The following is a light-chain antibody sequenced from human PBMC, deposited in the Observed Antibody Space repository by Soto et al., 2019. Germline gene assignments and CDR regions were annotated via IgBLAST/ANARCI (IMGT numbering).Light chain of an antibody. V-gene: IGKV3-20*01. Sequence: EIHFSQFQGSLCLSPGERATLCCRASQSVSSRRLAWYQQKPGQAPRFLIYGASTRPTGIPDRFSGSGSGTDFTLTISRLEPEDFAVYYCQQYGSSLIFGQGTRLEIK. J-gene: IGKJ5*01. CDR1: QSVSSRR. CDR3: QQYGSSLI. CDR2: GAS.